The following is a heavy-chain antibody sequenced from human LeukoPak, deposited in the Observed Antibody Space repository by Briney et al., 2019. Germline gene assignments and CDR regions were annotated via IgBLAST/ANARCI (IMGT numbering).Heavy chain of an antibody. V-gene: IGHV4-34*01. J-gene: IGHJ4*02. CDR1: GGSFSGYY. D-gene: IGHD6-19*01. Sequence: SETLSLTCAVYGGSFSGYYWSWIRQPPGKGLEWIGEINHSGSTNYNPSLKSRVTISVDTSKNQFSLKLSSVTAADTAVYYCARVVDENDSSGWYYLDYWGQGTLVTVSS. CDR3: ARVVDENDSSGWYYLDY. CDR2: INHSGST.